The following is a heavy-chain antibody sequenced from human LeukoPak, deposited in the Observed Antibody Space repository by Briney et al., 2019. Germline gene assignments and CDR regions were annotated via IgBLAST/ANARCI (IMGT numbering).Heavy chain of an antibody. CDR1: GFTFRNYD. J-gene: IGHJ4*02. CDR2: IGSSGCPI. CDR3: ARGPAGDPFDH. Sequence: GSLRLSCAASGFTFRNYDMNWVRQAPGKGLEWVSFIGSSGCPIYYADSVKGRFTISRDNAKNSLYLRMSSLRVEDTAVYYCARGPAGDPFDHWGQGTLVTVSS. V-gene: IGHV3-48*03. D-gene: IGHD3-16*01.